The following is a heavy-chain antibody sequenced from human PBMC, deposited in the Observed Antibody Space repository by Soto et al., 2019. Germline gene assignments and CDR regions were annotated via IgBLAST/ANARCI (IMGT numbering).Heavy chain of an antibody. Sequence: GGSLRLSCAASGFTFSSYAMSWVRQAPGKGLEWVSAIRGSGGSTYYADSVKGRFTISRDNSKNTLYLQMNSLRGEDTAVYYCAKDSGVVVAAMSLGFGYWGQGTLVTVSS. CDR2: IRGSGGST. CDR1: GFTFSSYA. D-gene: IGHD2-15*01. CDR3: AKDSGVVVAAMSLGFGY. J-gene: IGHJ4*02. V-gene: IGHV3-23*01.